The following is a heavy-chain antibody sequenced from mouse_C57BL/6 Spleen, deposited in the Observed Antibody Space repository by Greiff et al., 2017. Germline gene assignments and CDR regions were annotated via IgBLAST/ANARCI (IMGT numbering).Heavy chain of an antibody. D-gene: IGHD1-3*01. J-gene: IGHJ3*01. CDR3: VIEVVYVLLAY. V-gene: IGHV1-72*01. CDR2: IEPNSGGT. Sequence: QVQLQQPGAELVKPGASVKLSCKASGYTFTSYWMHWVKQRHGRGLEWIGRIEPNSGGTKYNEKFKSKATLTVDKPSNTAYMQLSSLPSEDSAVFYGVIEVVYVLLAYGVQRTRVTITA. CDR1: GYTFTSYW.